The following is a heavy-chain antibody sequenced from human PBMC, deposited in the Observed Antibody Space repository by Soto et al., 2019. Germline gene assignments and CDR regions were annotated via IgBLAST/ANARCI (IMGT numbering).Heavy chain of an antibody. J-gene: IGHJ4*02. CDR2: IYYSGST. V-gene: IGHV4-39*01. CDR1: GGSISSSKYY. Sequence: SETLSLTCTVSGGSISSSKYYWGWIRQPPGKGLEWVGSIYYSGSTFYTPSLKSRVTISVDTSKTQFSLKLSSVTAADTAVYYCARRGGPSAAFDYRGRGTLIPV. CDR3: ARRGGPSAAFDY.